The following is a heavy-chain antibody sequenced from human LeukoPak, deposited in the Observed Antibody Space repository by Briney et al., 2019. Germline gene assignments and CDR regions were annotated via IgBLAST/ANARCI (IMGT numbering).Heavy chain of an antibody. V-gene: IGHV4-34*01. D-gene: IGHD3-16*01. CDR2: INHSGGT. Sequence: SETLSLTCAVYGGSFSGYYWSWIRQPPGKGLEWIGEINHSGGTNYNPSLKSRVTISVDTSKNQFSLKLSSVTAADTAVYYCARLVGGYYYYYYMDVWGKGTTVTISS. J-gene: IGHJ6*03. CDR1: GGSFSGYY. CDR3: ARLVGGYYYYYYMDV.